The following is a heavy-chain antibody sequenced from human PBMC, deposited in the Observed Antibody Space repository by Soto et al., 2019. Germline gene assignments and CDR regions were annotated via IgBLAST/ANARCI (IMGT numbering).Heavy chain of an antibody. CDR3: ASDHADSGVDY. D-gene: IGHD2-2*01. CDR2: IIPIFVTA. V-gene: IGHV1-69*12. CDR1: GGTFSSYA. J-gene: IGHJ4*02. Sequence: QVQLVQSGAEVKKPGSSVKVSCKASGGTFSSYAISWVLQAPGQGLEWMGGIIPIFVTATYAQKFQGRVTITADESTSTAYMELSSLRSEDTAVYYCASDHADSGVDYWGQGTLVTVSS.